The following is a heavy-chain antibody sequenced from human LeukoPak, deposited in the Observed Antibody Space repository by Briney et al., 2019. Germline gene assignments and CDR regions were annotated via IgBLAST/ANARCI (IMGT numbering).Heavy chain of an antibody. CDR1: GYTFTSYD. CDR3: ARVAPLWFGERAHLNWFDP. D-gene: IGHD3-10*01. CDR2: INPNSGGT. J-gene: IGHJ5*02. V-gene: IGHV1-2*02. Sequence: GASVKVSCKASGYTFTSYDINWVRQAPGQGLEWMGWINPNSGGTNYAQKFQGRVTMTRDTSISTAYMELSRLRSDDTAVYYCARVAPLWFGERAHLNWFDPWGQGTLVTVSS.